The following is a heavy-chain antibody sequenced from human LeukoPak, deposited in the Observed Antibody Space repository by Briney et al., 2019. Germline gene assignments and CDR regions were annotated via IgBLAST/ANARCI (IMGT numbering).Heavy chain of an antibody. V-gene: IGHV4-4*07. J-gene: IGHJ4*02. Sequence: SETLSLICTVSGDSISNYYWSWTRQSAGKGLEWIGRIHSSGSTNYNPSPKSRLTKSVDTSKNQFSLKLTSVTAADTAVYFCARAPYQTGRFDYWGQGTLVTVSS. CDR1: GDSISNYY. D-gene: IGHD7-27*01. CDR3: ARAPYQTGRFDY. CDR2: IHSSGST.